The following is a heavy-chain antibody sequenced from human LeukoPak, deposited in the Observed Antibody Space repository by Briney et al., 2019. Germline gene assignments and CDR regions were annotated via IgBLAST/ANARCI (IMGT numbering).Heavy chain of an antibody. Sequence: KESGPTLVKPTQTLTLTCTFSGFSLRTGGVGVGWIRQPPGKALEWLALIYWNDDKRYSPSLKSRLTITKDTSKNQVVLTMTNMDPVDTATYYCAHRGYGGNSVDYWGQGTLVTVSS. V-gene: IGHV2-5*01. D-gene: IGHD4-23*01. J-gene: IGHJ4*02. CDR2: IYWNDDK. CDR1: GFSLRTGGVG. CDR3: AHRGYGGNSVDY.